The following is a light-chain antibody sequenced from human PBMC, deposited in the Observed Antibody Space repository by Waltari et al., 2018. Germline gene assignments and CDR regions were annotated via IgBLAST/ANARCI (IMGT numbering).Light chain of an antibody. CDR3: ATWDDSLSGPRV. Sequence: QSVLTQPPSASGTPGQRVTISCSGSTSNIGSNYVYWYQQLPGTAPKLLIYRNNPRPSGGLDRCSGSPSGTSDPLAISGLRSGDEADYFWATWDDSLSGPRVFGGGTRLTV. CDR1: TSNIGSNY. J-gene: IGLJ3*02. CDR2: RNN. V-gene: IGLV1-47*01.